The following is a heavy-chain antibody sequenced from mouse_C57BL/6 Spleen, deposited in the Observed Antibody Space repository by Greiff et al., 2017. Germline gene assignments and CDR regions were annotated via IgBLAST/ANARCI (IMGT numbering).Heavy chain of an antibody. CDR2: IYPSDSET. Sequence: VQLQQPGAELVRPGSSVKLSCKASGYTFTSYWMDWVKQRPGQGLEWIGNIYPSDSETHYNQKFKDKATLTVDKSSSTAYLQLSSLTSEDSAVYYCARRDDYPLFAYWGQGTLVTVSA. CDR3: ARRDDYPLFAY. V-gene: IGHV1-61*01. D-gene: IGHD2-4*01. CDR1: GYTFTSYW. J-gene: IGHJ3*01.